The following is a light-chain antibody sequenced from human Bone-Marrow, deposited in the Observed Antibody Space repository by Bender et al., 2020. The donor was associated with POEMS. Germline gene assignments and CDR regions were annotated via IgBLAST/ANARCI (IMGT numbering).Light chain of an antibody. Sequence: SYELTQPPSVSVSPGQTATITCSGEKLGEEYACWYQQKPGQAPVMLIYKDNERPSGIPERFSGSTSGNTASLTISGTQTMDEADYYCQSWGSNTAVFGGGTKLTVL. V-gene: IGLV3-1*01. CDR2: KDN. J-gene: IGLJ2*01. CDR3: QSWGSNTAV. CDR1: KLGEEY.